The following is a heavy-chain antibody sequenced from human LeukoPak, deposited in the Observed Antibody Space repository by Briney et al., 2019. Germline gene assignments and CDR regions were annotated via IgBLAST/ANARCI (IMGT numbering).Heavy chain of an antibody. CDR3: AKGGPFSTSSQKYFDP. CDR1: GFRVGDNF. D-gene: IGHD6-6*01. Sequence: GGSVRLSCAASGFRVGDNFMNWVRQAPGKGLEWVSSITGSGGEIHYADSVKGRFTISRDNSKNTVYLQMNSLRDEDTAVFYCAKGGPFSTSSQKYFDPWGQGSLVIVS. CDR2: ITGSGGEI. J-gene: IGHJ5*02. V-gene: IGHV3-23*01.